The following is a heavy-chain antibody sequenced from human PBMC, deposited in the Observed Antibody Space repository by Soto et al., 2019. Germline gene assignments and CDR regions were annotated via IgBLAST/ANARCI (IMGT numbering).Heavy chain of an antibody. J-gene: IGHJ4*02. Sequence: QVQVEQSGDEVKKPGASMKVSCRTSGYTFTYYGLHWVRQAPGQGLEWMGRISTYNGNTNYAQKFQGRVTLTTDTSTSTAYMELRSLRFDDTAVYFCAKESRTGGQSPFDALGQGTLVTVSS. CDR3: AKESRTGGQSPFDA. V-gene: IGHV1-18*01. D-gene: IGHD7-27*01. CDR1: GYTFTYYG. CDR2: ISTYNGNT.